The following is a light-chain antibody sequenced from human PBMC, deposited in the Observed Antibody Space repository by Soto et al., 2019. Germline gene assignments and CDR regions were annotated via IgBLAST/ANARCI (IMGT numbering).Light chain of an antibody. Sequence: DIQMTQSPSAMSASVGDRVTISCRASQDICNHLAWFQQKPGKVPQRLIYAASSLQTGVPSRFSGSGSGTDFTLTINSLQPEDFATYYCLQHDSFPPTFGQGTRLEIK. V-gene: IGKV1-17*03. CDR1: QDICNH. CDR2: AAS. J-gene: IGKJ5*01. CDR3: LQHDSFPPT.